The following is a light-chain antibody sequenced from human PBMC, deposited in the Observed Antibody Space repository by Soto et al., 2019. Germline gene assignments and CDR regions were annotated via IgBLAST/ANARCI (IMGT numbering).Light chain of an antibody. CDR3: QQYVSSPRT. V-gene: IGKV3-20*01. Sequence: DIVLKQSPGTLSLSPGERATLSCRASQSVGTYLGWYQQKPGQAPRLLIYGGSSRATGIPDRFSDSGSGTDFTLTISRLEPEDFAVYYCQQYVSSPRTFGQGTKVDIK. J-gene: IGKJ1*01. CDR2: GGS. CDR1: QSVGTY.